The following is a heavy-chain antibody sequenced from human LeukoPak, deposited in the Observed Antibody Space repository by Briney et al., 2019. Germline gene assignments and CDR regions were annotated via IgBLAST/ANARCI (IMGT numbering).Heavy chain of an antibody. CDR3: ATGLLGGTWYYGAMDV. CDR1: GHSLTEMF. V-gene: IGHV1-24*01. D-gene: IGHD3-10*01. Sequence: ASVKVSCKISGHSLTEMFMHWVRLAHGRGLEWMGTFDPEDGETTYAQRFQGRVTMTEDTSTDTAYIDLTSLTSEDTAQYYCATGLLGGTWYYGAMDVWGQGITVTVSS. J-gene: IGHJ6*02. CDR2: FDPEDGET.